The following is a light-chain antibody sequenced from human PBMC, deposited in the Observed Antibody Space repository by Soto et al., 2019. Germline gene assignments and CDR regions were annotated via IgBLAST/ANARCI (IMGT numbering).Light chain of an antibody. CDR3: ATWDLSLSADV. Sequence: QSVLTQPPSVPAAPGQKVTISCSGSNSNIGNNYVSWYQQLPGTAPKLLIYDNNKRPSGIPDRFSGSKSGTSATLGITGLLTGDEADYYCATWDLSLSADVFGTGTKLTVL. CDR1: NSNIGNNY. J-gene: IGLJ1*01. CDR2: DNN. V-gene: IGLV1-51*01.